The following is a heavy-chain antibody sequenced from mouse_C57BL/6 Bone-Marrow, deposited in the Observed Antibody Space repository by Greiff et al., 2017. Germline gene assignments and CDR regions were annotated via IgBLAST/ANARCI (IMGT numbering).Heavy chain of an antibody. D-gene: IGHD3-2*02. V-gene: IGHV10-1*01. CDR3: VRGRQLRLSYAMDY. CDR2: IRSKSNNYAT. J-gene: IGHJ4*01. CDR1: GFSFNTYA. Sequence: EVMLVESGGGLVQPKGSLKLSCAASGFSFNTYAMNWVRQAPGKGLEWVARIRSKSNNYATYYADSVKDRFTISRDDSESMLYLQMNNLKTEDTAMYYCVRGRQLRLSYAMDYWGQGTSVTVSS.